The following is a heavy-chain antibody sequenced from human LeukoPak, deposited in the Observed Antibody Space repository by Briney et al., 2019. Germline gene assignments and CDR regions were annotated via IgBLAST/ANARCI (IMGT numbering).Heavy chain of an antibody. J-gene: IGHJ4*01. CDR3: ARVISDCTNFNCFKGYFDY. V-gene: IGHV1-18*01. Sequence: ASVKVSCKASGYTFTNFGISWVRQAPGQGLEWMGWISAYNGNTNYAQRLQGRVTMTTDTSTSTAYMELSSLGSEDTTIYYCARVISDCTNFNCFKGYFDYWGQGTPVTVSS. CDR2: ISAYNGNT. CDR1: GYTFTNFG. D-gene: IGHD2-8*01.